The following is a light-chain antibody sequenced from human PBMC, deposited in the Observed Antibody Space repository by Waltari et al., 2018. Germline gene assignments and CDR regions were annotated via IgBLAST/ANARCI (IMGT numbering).Light chain of an antibody. Sequence: EIVLTQSTGTLSLSPGEGATLSCRARESVSKFLAWYQQKPDQAPRLLIYQASNRASGIPDRFSGSGFGTDFSLTISRLEPEDFAVYYCQKYESLPATFGQGTKVEIK. J-gene: IGKJ1*01. V-gene: IGKV3-20*01. CDR1: ESVSKF. CDR2: QAS. CDR3: QKYESLPAT.